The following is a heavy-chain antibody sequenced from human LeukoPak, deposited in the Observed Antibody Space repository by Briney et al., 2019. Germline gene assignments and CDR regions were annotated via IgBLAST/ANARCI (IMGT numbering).Heavy chain of an antibody. D-gene: IGHD3-22*01. Sequence: GGSLRLSCAASGFTFDDYAMHWVRQAPGKGLEWVSGISWNSGSIVYADSVKGRFTISRDNAKNSLYLQMNSLRAEDMALYYCAKDINYDSSGGYFDYWGQGTLVTVSS. J-gene: IGHJ4*02. CDR2: ISWNSGSI. CDR1: GFTFDDYA. CDR3: AKDINYDSSGGYFDY. V-gene: IGHV3-9*03.